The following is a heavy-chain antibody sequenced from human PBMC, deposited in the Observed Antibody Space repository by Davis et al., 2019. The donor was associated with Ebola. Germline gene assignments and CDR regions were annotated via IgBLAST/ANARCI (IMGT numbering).Heavy chain of an antibody. J-gene: IGHJ5*02. Sequence: GESLKISCAASGFTFSSHTMAWVRQAPGKGLEYVSYISSGSTIYYADSVKGRFTISRDNAKNSLYLQMNSLRAEDTAVYYCAKGGGTSSSDFRRTWGQGTLVTVSS. CDR1: GFTFSSHT. D-gene: IGHD6-6*01. CDR3: AKGGGTSSSDFRRT. CDR2: ISSGSTI. V-gene: IGHV3-48*04.